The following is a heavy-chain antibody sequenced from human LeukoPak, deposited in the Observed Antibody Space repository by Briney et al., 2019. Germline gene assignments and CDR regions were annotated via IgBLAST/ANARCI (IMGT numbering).Heavy chain of an antibody. J-gene: IGHJ4*02. D-gene: IGHD3-3*01. CDR1: GDIFTAYL. V-gene: IGHV1-2*06. Sequence: ASVKVSCKASGDIFTAYLMLWVRQAPGQGLEWMGRINPTTGVTTYAQRFQDRVTMTRDASVNTVYMELNRLTTADTAMYYCARGPLLEWLWAWEKKYYFDYWGQGTLVTVSS. CDR3: ARGPLLEWLWAWEKKYYFDY. CDR2: INPTTGVT.